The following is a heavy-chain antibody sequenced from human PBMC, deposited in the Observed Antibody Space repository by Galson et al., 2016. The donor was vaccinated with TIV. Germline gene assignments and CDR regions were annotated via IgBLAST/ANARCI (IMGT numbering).Heavy chain of an antibody. CDR3: AKDGAEPYDYSVFPFDI. CDR1: GFTFTTYA. V-gene: IGHV3-23*01. D-gene: IGHD3-16*01. J-gene: IGHJ3*02. CDR2: ISGSGGRT. Sequence: SLRLSCAASGFTFTTYAMKWVRQAPGKGLDWVSSISGSGGRTYYADSVKGRFTISRDNSRNTLFRQMNSLRAEDTAVYYCAKDGAEPYDYSVFPFDIWGQGTLVTVSS.